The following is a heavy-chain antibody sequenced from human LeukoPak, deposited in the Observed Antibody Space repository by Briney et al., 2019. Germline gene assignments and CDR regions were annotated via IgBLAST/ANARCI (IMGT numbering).Heavy chain of an antibody. CDR2: ISSSSSYI. J-gene: IGHJ4*02. V-gene: IGHV3-21*01. D-gene: IGHD6-13*01. CDR1: GFTFSSYW. Sequence: GGSLRLSCAASGFTFSSYWMSWVRQAPGKGLEWVSSISSSSSYIYYADSVKGRFTISRDNAKNSLYLQMNSLRAEDTAVYYCARDHPETIAAAGTIDYWGQGTLVTVSS. CDR3: ARDHPETIAAAGTIDY.